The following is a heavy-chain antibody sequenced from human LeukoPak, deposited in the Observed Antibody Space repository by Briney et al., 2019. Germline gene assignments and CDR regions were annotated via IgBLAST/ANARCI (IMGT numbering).Heavy chain of an antibody. Sequence: GASVKVSCKVSGYTLTELSMQWVRQAPGKGLEWMGGFDPEDGETIYAQKFQGRVTMTEDTSTDTAYMELSSLRSEDAAVYFCATDRRHSGSYLTYWGQGTLVTVSS. CDR1: GYTLTELS. D-gene: IGHD1-26*01. CDR2: FDPEDGET. J-gene: IGHJ4*02. CDR3: ATDRRHSGSYLTY. V-gene: IGHV1-24*01.